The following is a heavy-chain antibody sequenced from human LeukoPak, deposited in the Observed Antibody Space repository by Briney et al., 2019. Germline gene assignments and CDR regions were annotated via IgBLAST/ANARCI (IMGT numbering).Heavy chain of an antibody. V-gene: IGHV3-7*01. Sequence: PGGSLRLSCAASGFTFSSYGMHWVRQAPGKGLEWVANIKQDGSEKYYVDSVKGRFTISRDNAKNLLYLQMNSLRAEDTAVYYCAHGGWSYYYHYELDVWGQGTTVIVSS. CDR2: IKQDGSEK. D-gene: IGHD5-24*01. J-gene: IGHJ6*02. CDR3: AHGGWSYYYHYELDV. CDR1: GFTFSSYG.